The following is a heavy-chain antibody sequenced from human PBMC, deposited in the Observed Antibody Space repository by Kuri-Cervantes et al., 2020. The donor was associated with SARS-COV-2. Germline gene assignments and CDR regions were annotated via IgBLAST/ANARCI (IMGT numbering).Heavy chain of an antibody. CDR1: GYTFTGYY. CDR3: ARVLAGYGYYMDV. CDR2: INPNSGGT. J-gene: IGHJ6*03. V-gene: IGHV1-2*02. Sequence: ASVKVSCKASGYTFTGYYMHWVRQAPGQGLEWMGWINPNSGGTNYAQKLQGRVTMTTDTSTSTAYMELRSLRSDDTAVYHCARVLAGYGYYMDVWGKGTTVTVSS. D-gene: IGHD5-18*01.